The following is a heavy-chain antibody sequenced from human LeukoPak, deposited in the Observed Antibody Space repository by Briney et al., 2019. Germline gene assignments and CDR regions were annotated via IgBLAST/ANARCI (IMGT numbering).Heavy chain of an antibody. Sequence: PGGSLRLSCAASGFTFSDYNMRWIRQAPGKGLEWVSSISRSGSTKYYADSVKGRFTISRDNAKNSLFLQMNSLRAEDTAVYYCAREGLGSYLYYYYYYMDVWGKGTTVTVSS. D-gene: IGHD1-26*01. CDR2: ISRSGSTK. CDR1: GFTFSDYN. CDR3: AREGLGSYLYYYYYYMDV. V-gene: IGHV3-11*04. J-gene: IGHJ6*03.